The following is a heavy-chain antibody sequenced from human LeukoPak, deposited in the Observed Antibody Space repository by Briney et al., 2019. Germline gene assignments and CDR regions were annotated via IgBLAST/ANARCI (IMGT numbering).Heavy chain of an antibody. CDR3: ARDFTCGGDCYRFDY. J-gene: IGHJ4*03. CDR1: GGSISSYY. D-gene: IGHD2-21*02. V-gene: IGHV4-4*07. Sequence: ETMSLTCTVSGGSISSYYWSWIRQPAGKGLEWIGRIYTSGSTNYNPSLKSRATMSVDTSKNQFSLKLSSVTAADTAVYYCARDFTCGGDCYRFDYWGQGTIVTVSS. CDR2: IYTSGST.